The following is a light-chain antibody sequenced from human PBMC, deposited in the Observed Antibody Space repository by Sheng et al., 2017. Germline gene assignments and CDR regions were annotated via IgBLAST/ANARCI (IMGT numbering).Light chain of an antibody. CDR1: SSDVGGYKY. J-gene: IGLJ3*02. CDR3: SSYTSSSTRV. V-gene: IGLV2-11*01. CDR2: DVT. Sequence: QSALTQPRSVSGSPGQSVTISCTGTSSDVGGYKYVSWYQQHPGKAPKMILYDVTERPSGVPDRFSGYKSGDTASLTISGLQAEDETDYYCSSYTSSSTRVFGGGTKLTVL.